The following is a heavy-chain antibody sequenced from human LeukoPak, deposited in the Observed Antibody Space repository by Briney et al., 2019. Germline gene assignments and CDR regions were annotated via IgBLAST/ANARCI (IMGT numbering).Heavy chain of an antibody. CDR3: AKGPYSGFS. CDR2: ITGSGGST. Sequence: PGGSLRLSCAASGFTFSNYGLSWVRQAPGKGLEWVSGITGSGGSTYYADSVKGRFTISRDNSKNTLYLQMNSLRAEDTAVYYCAKGPYSGFSWGQGTLVTVSS. J-gene: IGHJ5*02. D-gene: IGHD1-26*01. CDR1: GFTFSNYG. V-gene: IGHV3-23*01.